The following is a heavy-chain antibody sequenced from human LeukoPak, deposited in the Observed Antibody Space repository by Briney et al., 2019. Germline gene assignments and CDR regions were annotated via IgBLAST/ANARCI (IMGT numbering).Heavy chain of an antibody. D-gene: IGHD3-22*01. CDR3: ARGFDYYDSSTPLDY. CDR2: ISAGNGNT. V-gene: IGHV1-3*01. J-gene: IGHJ4*02. Sequence: ASVKVSCKASGYTFTSYAMHWVRQAPGQRLEWMGWISAGNGNTKYSQKFQGRVTITRDTSASTAYMELSSLRSEDTAVYYCARGFDYYDSSTPLDYWGQGTLVTVSS. CDR1: GYTFTSYA.